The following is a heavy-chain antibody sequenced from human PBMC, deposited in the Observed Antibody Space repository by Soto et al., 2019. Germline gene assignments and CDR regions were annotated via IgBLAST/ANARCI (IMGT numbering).Heavy chain of an antibody. D-gene: IGHD3-10*01. CDR2: IYYSGST. CDR3: ARDAGFGELGLVY. Sequence: QVQLQESGPGLVKPSQTLSLTCTVSGGSISSGGYYWSWSRQHPGKGLEGIGYIYYSGSTYYNPSLTSRVTISVDTSKNQFSLKLSSVTAADTAVYYCARDAGFGELGLVYWGQGTLVTVSS. CDR1: GGSISSGGYY. J-gene: IGHJ4*02. V-gene: IGHV4-31*03.